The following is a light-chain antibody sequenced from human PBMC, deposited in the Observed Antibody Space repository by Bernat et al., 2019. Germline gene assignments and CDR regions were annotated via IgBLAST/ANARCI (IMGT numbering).Light chain of an antibody. J-gene: IGLJ3*02. CDR3: SSSTSSSALV. CDR1: SSDVGGYNY. CDR2: DVR. Sequence: QSALTQPASVSGSPGQSITISCTGTSSDVGGYNYVSWYQQHPGRAPKLMIYDVRDRPSGISNRFSGSKSGNTASLTISGLLDEDEADYYCSSSTSSSALVFGGGTRLTVL. V-gene: IGLV2-14*03.